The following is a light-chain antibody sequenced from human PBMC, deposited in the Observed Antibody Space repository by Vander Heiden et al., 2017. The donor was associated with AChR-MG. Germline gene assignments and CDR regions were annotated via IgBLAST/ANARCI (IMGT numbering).Light chain of an antibody. CDR1: QSISSY. Sequence: DIQMTQSPSSLSASLGDRVTITCRASQSISSYVNWYQQKPGKAPKLLIYAASSLQSGVPSRFSGSGSGTDFTLTIRSLQPEDFATYYCQQSDSTPRTFGGGTKVEIK. CDR2: AAS. CDR3: QQSDSTPRT. V-gene: IGKV1-39*01. J-gene: IGKJ4*01.